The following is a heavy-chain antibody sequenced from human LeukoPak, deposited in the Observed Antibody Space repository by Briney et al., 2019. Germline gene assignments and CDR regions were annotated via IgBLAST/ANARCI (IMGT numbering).Heavy chain of an antibody. J-gene: IGHJ4*02. CDR3: ATQFGSGTLANEYDY. CDR2: IRSDGSNK. D-gene: IGHD3-10*01. V-gene: IGHV3-30*02. Sequence: GGSLRLSCAASGFTFRVYGMHWVRQAPGKGLEWVSFIRSDGSNKYYTESVKGRFTVSRDNSNNTLYLQMNSLRVEDTAVYYCATQFGSGTLANEYDYWGQGSLVTVSS. CDR1: GFTFRVYG.